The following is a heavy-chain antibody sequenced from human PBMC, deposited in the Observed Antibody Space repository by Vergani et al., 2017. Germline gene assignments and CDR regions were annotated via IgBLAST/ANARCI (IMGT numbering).Heavy chain of an antibody. Sequence: QVQLVESGGGVVQPGGSLRLSCAASGFTFSSYGMHWVRQAPGKGLEWVAFIRYDGSNKYYADSVKGRFTISRDNSKNTLYLQMNSLRAEDTAVYYCARDPIAAADLGGDYYYYMDVWGKGTTVTVSS. CDR3: ARDPIAAADLGGDYYYYMDV. D-gene: IGHD6-13*01. J-gene: IGHJ6*03. V-gene: IGHV3-30*02. CDR2: IRYDGSNK. CDR1: GFTFSSYG.